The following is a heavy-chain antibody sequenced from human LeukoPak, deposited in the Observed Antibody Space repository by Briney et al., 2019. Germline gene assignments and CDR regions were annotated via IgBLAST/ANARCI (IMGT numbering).Heavy chain of an antibody. Sequence: PGGSLRLSCAASGFTFSSYSVNWVRQAPGKGLEWVSYISSSSSTMYYADSVKGRFTISRDNAKNSLYLQMNSLRAEDTAVYYCARDPLNAVYFDYWGQGTLVTVSS. CDR2: ISSSSSTM. CDR1: GFTFSSYS. J-gene: IGHJ4*02. CDR3: ARDPLNAVYFDY. V-gene: IGHV3-48*01.